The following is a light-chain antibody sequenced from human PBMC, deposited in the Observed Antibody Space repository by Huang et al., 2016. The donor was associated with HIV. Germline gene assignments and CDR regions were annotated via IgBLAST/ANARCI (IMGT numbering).Light chain of an antibody. CDR1: QILLHSNGKPY. V-gene: IGKV2-29*02. Sequence: EIVMTQTPVSLSVTPGQPASISCKSSQILLHSNGKPYLYWYLRKPGQSPQLLIYEASSRFSGVPDRFSGSGSGTDFTLKISRVEAEDVGVYYCMQGIHLRTFGQGTKVEI. CDR2: EAS. J-gene: IGKJ1*01. CDR3: MQGIHLRT.